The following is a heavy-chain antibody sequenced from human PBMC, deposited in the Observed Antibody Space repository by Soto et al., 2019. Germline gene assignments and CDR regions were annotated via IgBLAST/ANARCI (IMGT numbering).Heavy chain of an antibody. V-gene: IGHV4-4*02. CDR2: IYHSGST. CDR3: ERDNGLQWLLRAVSFDI. J-gene: IGHJ3*02. D-gene: IGHD3-22*01. Sequence: QVQLQESGPGLVKPSGTLSLTCAVSGGSISSSNWWCWVRQPPGKGLEWMEEIYHSGSTNYNPSLMRRVTILLDKFNNQLSRKLSLVTAADPAVYYCERDNGLQWLLRAVSFDIWGQETMVTVSS. CDR1: GGSISSSNW.